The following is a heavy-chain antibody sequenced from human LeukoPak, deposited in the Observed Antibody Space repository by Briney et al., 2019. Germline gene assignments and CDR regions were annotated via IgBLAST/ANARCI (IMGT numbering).Heavy chain of an antibody. J-gene: IGHJ3*02. CDR1: GGSISSYY. Sequence: SETLSLTCTVSGGSISSYYWSWIRQPPGKGLDWIGYMYSGGTTNYSPSLKSRVTISEDMSKNQFSLKLTSVTAADTAVYYCARPSGHSSTNDAFDIWGQGTMVIVSS. CDR2: MYSGGTT. V-gene: IGHV4-59*01. D-gene: IGHD6-13*01. CDR3: ARPSGHSSTNDAFDI.